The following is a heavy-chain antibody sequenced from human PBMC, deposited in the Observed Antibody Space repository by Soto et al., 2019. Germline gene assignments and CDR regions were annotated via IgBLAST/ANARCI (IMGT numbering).Heavy chain of an antibody. V-gene: IGHV5-51*01. CDR1: GYSFTSYW. J-gene: IGHJ5*02. D-gene: IGHD3-22*01. CDR3: ARHFRYYYDSSGFTWFDP. Sequence: GDSLNLSCKGSGYSFTSYWIGWVRQMPGKGLEWMGIIYPGDSDTRYSPSFQGQVTISADKSISTAYLQWSSLKASDTAMYYCARHFRYYYDSSGFTWFDPWGQGTLVTVSS. CDR2: IYPGDSDT.